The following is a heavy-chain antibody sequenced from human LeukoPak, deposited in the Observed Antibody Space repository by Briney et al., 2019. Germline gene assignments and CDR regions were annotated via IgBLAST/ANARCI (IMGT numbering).Heavy chain of an antibody. D-gene: IGHD3-22*01. V-gene: IGHV1-69*01. J-gene: IGHJ3*02. CDR2: LIPIYGSP. CDR1: GGTFSSYA. CDR3: AGFFYDNSGDAFDI. Sequence: GSSVKVSCKASGGTFSSYAISWVRQAPGQGLEWMGGLIPIYGSPNYAQKFQGRLTITSDESTRTVYMELSSLRPEDSAVHYCAGFFYDNSGDAFDIWGQGTMVTVSS.